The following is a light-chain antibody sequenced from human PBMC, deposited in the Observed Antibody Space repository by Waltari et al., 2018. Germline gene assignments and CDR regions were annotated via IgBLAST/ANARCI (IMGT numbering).Light chain of an antibody. CDR3: AAWDVSLNALI. CDR1: SSNIGDSA. Sequence: QSALTQPPSVSGAPRQRVTISCSGSSSNIGDSAVNWYQQFQGKSPKLVIYYSDLLPSGVSDRFSGSKSGSSASLAISGLQSEDEALYFCAAWDVSLNALIFGGGTKLTVL. J-gene: IGLJ2*01. V-gene: IGLV1-36*01. CDR2: YSD.